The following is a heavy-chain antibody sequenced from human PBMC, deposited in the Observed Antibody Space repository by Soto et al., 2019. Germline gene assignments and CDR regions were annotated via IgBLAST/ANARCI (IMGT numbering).Heavy chain of an antibody. D-gene: IGHD6-19*01. CDR3: TRGIDVSGWSFGY. Sequence: PGGSLRLSCTASGFSFGDYAMNWVRQAPGKGLEWVGFITSKAYGATTKYAASVEGRFTISRDDSKGIAYLQMNSLKTEDTAVYSCTRGIDVSGWSFGYWGQGTLVTVSS. J-gene: IGHJ4*02. CDR1: GFSFGDYA. CDR2: ITSKAYGATT. V-gene: IGHV3-49*04.